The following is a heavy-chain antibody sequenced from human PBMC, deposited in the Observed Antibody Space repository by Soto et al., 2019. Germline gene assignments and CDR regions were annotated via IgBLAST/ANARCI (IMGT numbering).Heavy chain of an antibody. Sequence: VGSLRLSCEFSVFNFNNYGINCVRHSPGKWLEWVSSVSKSDYTYYSDSVKGRFTISRDNAKNSVSLQMNNLRAEDTAVYYCAREDSIITPAGSEFWGQGTMVIVS. J-gene: IGHJ4*02. CDR1: VFNFNNYG. V-gene: IGHV3-21*01. D-gene: IGHD2-2*01. CDR3: AREDSIITPAGSEF. CDR2: VSKSDYT.